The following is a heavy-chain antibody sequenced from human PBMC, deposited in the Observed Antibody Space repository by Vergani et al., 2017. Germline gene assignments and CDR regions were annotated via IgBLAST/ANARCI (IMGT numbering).Heavy chain of an antibody. CDR3: ARAXVRGVTTYYYYYYGMDV. CDR1: GGSISSGGYY. J-gene: IGHJ6*02. V-gene: IGHV4-31*03. CDR2: IYYSGST. Sequence: QVQLQESGPGLVKPSQTLSLTCTVSGGSISSGGYYWSWIRQHPGKGLEWIGYIYYSGSTYYNPSLKGRVTISVDTSKNQFSLKMSSVTAADTAVYYCARAXVRGVTTYYYYYYGMDVWGQGTTVTVSS. D-gene: IGHD3-10*01.